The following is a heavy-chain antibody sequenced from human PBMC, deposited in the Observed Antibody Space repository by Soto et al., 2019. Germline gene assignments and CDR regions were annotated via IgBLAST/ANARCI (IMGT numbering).Heavy chain of an antibody. V-gene: IGHV1-18*01. CDR2: ISAYNGNT. CDR3: ARDPPRITMVRGVKGFDY. CDR1: GYTFTSYG. Sequence: ASVKVSCKASGYTFTSYGISWVRQAPGQGLEWMGWISAYNGNTNYAQKLQGRVTMTTDTSTSTAYMELRSLRSDDTAVYYCARDPPRITMVRGVKGFDYWGQGTLVTVSS. D-gene: IGHD3-10*01. J-gene: IGHJ4*02.